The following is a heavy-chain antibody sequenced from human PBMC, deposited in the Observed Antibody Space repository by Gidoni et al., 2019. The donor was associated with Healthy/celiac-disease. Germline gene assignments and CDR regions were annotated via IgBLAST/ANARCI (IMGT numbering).Heavy chain of an antibody. J-gene: IGHJ5*02. CDR3: ASRPDYGDGWFDP. V-gene: IGHV3-23*01. CDR1: GLTFSSYA. D-gene: IGHD4-17*01. CDR2: ISGSGGST. Sequence: EVQLLESGGGLVQPGGSLRLSCAASGLTFSSYAMSWVRQAPGKGLEWVSAISGSGGSTYYADSVKGRFTISRDNSKNTLYLQMNSLRAEDTAVYYCASRPDYGDGWFDPWGQGTLVTVSS.